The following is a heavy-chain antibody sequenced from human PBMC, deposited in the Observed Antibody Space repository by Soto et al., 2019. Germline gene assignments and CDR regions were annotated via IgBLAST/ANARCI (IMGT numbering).Heavy chain of an antibody. CDR3: AREGPGIAAAGLPNYYYCATDV. V-gene: IGHV5-10-1*01. Sequence: GESLKISCKGSGYSFTSYWISWVRQMSGKGLEWMGRIDPSDSYTNYSPSFQGHVTISADKSISTAYLQWSSLKASDTAMYYCAREGPGIAAAGLPNYYYCATDVRGQATTLTVS. CDR2: IDPSDSYT. J-gene: IGHJ6*02. CDR1: GYSFTSYW. D-gene: IGHD6-13*01.